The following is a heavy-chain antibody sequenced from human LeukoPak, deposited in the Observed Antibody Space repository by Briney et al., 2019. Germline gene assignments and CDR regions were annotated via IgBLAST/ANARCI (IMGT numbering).Heavy chain of an antibody. V-gene: IGHV4-31*03. Sequence: PSETLSLTCTVSGGPISSGGYYWSWIRQHPGKGLEWIGYIYYSGSTYYNPSLKSRVTISVDTSKNQFSLKLSSVTAADTAVYYCAREFREAAAGTRGFDYWGQGTLVTVSS. D-gene: IGHD6-13*01. CDR3: AREFREAAAGTRGFDY. CDR2: IYYSGST. CDR1: GGPISSGGYY. J-gene: IGHJ4*02.